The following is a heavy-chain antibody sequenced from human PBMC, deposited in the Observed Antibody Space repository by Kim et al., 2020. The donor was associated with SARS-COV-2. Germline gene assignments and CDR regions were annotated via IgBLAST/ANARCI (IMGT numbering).Heavy chain of an antibody. Sequence: GGSLRLSCTASGFTFGDYAMSWFRQAPGKGLEWVGFIRSKAYGGTTEYAASVKGRFTISRDDSKSIAYLQMNSLKTEDTAVYYCTRAIGYSYGYAFDYWGQGTLVTVSS. J-gene: IGHJ4*02. CDR1: GFTFGDYA. CDR3: TRAIGYSYGYAFDY. V-gene: IGHV3-49*03. CDR2: IRSKAYGGTT. D-gene: IGHD5-18*01.